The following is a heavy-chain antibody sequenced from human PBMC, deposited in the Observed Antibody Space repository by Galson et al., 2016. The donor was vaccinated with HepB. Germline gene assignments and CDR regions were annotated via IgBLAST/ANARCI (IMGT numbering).Heavy chain of an antibody. Sequence: SVKVSCKASGGTFSRYAISWVRQAPGQGLEWMGGILPFLDTADYAQKIQGRVTITVDASTITASMELSSLRSDDTAVYYCARDHGSGWLNAFNVWGQGTLVTVSS. D-gene: IGHD6-19*01. CDR3: ARDHGSGWLNAFNV. V-gene: IGHV1-69*13. J-gene: IGHJ3*01. CDR1: GGTFSRYA. CDR2: ILPFLDTA.